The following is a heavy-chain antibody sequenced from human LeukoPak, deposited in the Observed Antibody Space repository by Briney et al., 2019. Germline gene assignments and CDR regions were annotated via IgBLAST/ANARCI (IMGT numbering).Heavy chain of an antibody. CDR2: INHSGST. D-gene: IGHD3-22*01. Sequence: SETLSLTCTVSGGSISTFYWSWLRQPPGKGLEWIGEINHSGSTNYNPSLKSRVTISVDTSKNQFSLKLSSVTAADTAVYYCARGPYYYDSSGYLHFDYWGQGTLVTVSS. CDR1: GGSISTFY. CDR3: ARGPYYYDSSGYLHFDY. V-gene: IGHV4-34*01. J-gene: IGHJ4*02.